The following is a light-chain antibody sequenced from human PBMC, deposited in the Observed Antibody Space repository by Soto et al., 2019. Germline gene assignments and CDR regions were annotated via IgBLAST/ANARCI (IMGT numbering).Light chain of an antibody. CDR3: QHYSTWLWT. J-gene: IGKJ1*01. CDR1: QSVSSK. Sequence: EIVMTQSPATLSVSPGERATLSCRASQSVSSKLAWYQQKPGRGPRLLIYGASSRATGIPVRFSGSGSGTEFTLTISSLQSEHFAVYYCQHYSTWLWTFGQGTKVEIK. CDR2: GAS. V-gene: IGKV3-15*01.